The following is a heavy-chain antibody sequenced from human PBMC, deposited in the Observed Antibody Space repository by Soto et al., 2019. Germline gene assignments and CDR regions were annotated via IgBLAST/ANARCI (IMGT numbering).Heavy chain of an antibody. CDR2: IYYSGST. Sequence: QVQLQESGPGLVKPSQTLSLTCTVSGGSISSGGYYWSWIRQHPGKGLEWIGYIYYSGSTYYNPSLKSRVTISVDTSKNQFSLKLSSVTAADTAVYYCARDPNWNDDLLGASAFDIWGQGTMVTVSS. J-gene: IGHJ3*02. CDR3: ARDPNWNDDLLGASAFDI. D-gene: IGHD1-20*01. V-gene: IGHV4-31*03. CDR1: GGSISSGGYY.